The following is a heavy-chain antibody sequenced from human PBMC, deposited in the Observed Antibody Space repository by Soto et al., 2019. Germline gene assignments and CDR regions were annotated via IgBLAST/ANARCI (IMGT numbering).Heavy chain of an antibody. CDR3: ATWHEREHAYDV. Sequence: DVQLVESGGGLIQPGESLRLSCAAFGLTISGKKYVAWVRQAPGKGLEWVSALYDVDGSFYADSVKGRLTTSSDSPKTTVYLQMNDLRPDDTAVYYCATWHEREHAYDVWGQGTTVTVSS. J-gene: IGHJ3*01. CDR1: GLTISGKKY. D-gene: IGHD1-1*01. V-gene: IGHV3-53*01. CDR2: LYDVDGS.